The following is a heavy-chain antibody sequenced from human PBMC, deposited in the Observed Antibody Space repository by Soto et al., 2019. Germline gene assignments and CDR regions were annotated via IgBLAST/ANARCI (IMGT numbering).Heavy chain of an antibody. V-gene: IGHV3-23*01. Sequence: GGSLRLSCAASGFTFSSYAMSWVRQAPGKGLEWVSTISGSGGSTYYADSVKGRFTISRDNARNTVHLQMNSLRAEDTAVYYCARDKGAPGAXWGQGTQVTVSS. D-gene: IGHD6-13*01. CDR2: ISGSGGST. J-gene: IGHJ4*02. CDR3: ARDKGAPGAX. CDR1: GFTFSSYA.